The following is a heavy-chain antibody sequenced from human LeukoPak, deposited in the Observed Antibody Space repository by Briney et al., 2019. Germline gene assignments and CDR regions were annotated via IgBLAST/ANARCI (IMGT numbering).Heavy chain of an antibody. Sequence: SETLSLTCTVYSGSISSYYWSWIRQPPGKGLEWIGYIYYSGSTNYNPSLKSRVTISVDTSKNQFSLKLSSVTAADTAVYYCARQWSGYYFDYWGQGTLVTVSS. V-gene: IGHV4-59*08. CDR2: IYYSGST. CDR1: SGSISSYY. CDR3: ARQWSGYYFDY. D-gene: IGHD3-3*01. J-gene: IGHJ4*02.